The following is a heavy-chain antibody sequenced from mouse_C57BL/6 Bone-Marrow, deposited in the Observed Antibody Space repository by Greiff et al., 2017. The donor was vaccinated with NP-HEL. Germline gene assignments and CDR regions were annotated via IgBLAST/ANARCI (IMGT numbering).Heavy chain of an antibody. CDR1: GFTFSDYY. Sequence: EVKLEESGGGLVQPGGSLKLSCAASGFTFSDYYMYWVRQTPEKRLEWVAYISNGGGSTYYPDTVKGRFTISRDNAKNTLYLQMSRLKSEDTAMYYCARLRNYSVYYYAMDYWGQGTSVTVSS. J-gene: IGHJ4*01. CDR3: ARLRNYSVYYYAMDY. D-gene: IGHD2-12*01. CDR2: ISNGGGST. V-gene: IGHV5-12*01.